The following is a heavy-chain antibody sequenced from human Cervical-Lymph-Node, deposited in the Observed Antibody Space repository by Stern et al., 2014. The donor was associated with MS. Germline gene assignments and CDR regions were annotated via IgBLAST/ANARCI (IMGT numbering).Heavy chain of an antibody. CDR2: ITNGGSP. J-gene: IGHJ4*02. V-gene: IGHV3-53*01. Sequence: EVQLVESGGGVIQPGGSLRLSCTASGFTVRRDYMTWVRQAPGKGLEWVSLITNGGSPFYTDSGKGRFTISRDDSKNTVYLHMTSLRAEDTAMYYCARDTSSPERSDWWGQGTLVTVSS. D-gene: IGHD1-1*01. CDR3: ARDTSSPERSDW. CDR1: GFTVRRDY.